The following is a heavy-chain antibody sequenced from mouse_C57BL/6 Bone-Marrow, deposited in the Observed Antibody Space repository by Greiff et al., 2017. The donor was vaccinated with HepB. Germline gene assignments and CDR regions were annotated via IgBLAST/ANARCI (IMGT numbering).Heavy chain of an antibody. Sequence: VKLMESGPELVKPGASVKISCKASGYSFTSYYIHWVKQRPGQGLEWIGWIYPGSGNTKYNEKFKGKATLTADTSSSTAYMQLSSLTSEDSAVYYCARSYYYGSSSWFAYWGQGTLVTVSA. CDR1: GYSFTSYY. D-gene: IGHD1-1*01. CDR3: ARSYYYGSSSWFAY. J-gene: IGHJ3*01. V-gene: IGHV1-66*01. CDR2: IYPGSGNT.